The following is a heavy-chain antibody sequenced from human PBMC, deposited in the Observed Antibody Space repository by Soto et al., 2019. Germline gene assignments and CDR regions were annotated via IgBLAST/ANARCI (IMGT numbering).Heavy chain of an antibody. D-gene: IGHD2-2*01. CDR2: ISGSGDGT. CDR1: GFTFSNYA. CDR3: AKMRGNTNFYGMDV. J-gene: IGHJ6*02. V-gene: IGHV3-23*01. Sequence: GGSLRLSCAASGFTFSNYAMSWVRQAPGKGLEWVSSISGSGDGTYYADSVKGRFTISRDNWKNTLHLQMNSLRAEETAIYYCAKMRGNTNFYGMDVWGQGTTVTVSS.